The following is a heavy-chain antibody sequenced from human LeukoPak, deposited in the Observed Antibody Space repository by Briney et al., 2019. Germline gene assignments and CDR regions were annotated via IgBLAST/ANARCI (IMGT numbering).Heavy chain of an antibody. D-gene: IGHD3-3*01. CDR1: GFTFSSYE. J-gene: IGHJ4*02. Sequence: PGGSLSLSCAASGFTFSSYEMNWVRQAPGKGLEWVSYISSSGSTIYYADSVKGRFTISRDNAKNSMYLRMNSLRAEDTAVYYCARDRSGYLFDYWGQGTLVTVSS. CDR3: ARDRSGYLFDY. CDR2: ISSSGSTI. V-gene: IGHV3-48*03.